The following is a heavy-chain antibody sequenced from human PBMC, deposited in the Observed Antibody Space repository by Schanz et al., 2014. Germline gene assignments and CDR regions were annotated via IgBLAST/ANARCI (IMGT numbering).Heavy chain of an antibody. V-gene: IGHV3-74*01. J-gene: IGHJ5*02. D-gene: IGHD5-18*01. CDR2: INSVGSNT. CDR1: GFTFSSHW. CDR3: ARAGYGADNWFDP. Sequence: EVQLVQSGGGLVQPGGSLRLSCAASGFTFSSHWMHWVRQDPGKGLVWVARINSVGSNTDYADSVTGRFTISRDNAKNTLYLQMNTLRAEDTAVYYCARAGYGADNWFDPWGQGTLVTGSS.